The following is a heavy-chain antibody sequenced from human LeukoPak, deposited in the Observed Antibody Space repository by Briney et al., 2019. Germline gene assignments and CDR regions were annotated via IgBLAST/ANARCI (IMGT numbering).Heavy chain of an antibody. D-gene: IGHD4-23*01. Sequence: GESLKISCKGSGYSFTSYCIGWVRQMPGKGLEWMGIIYPGDSDTRYSPSFQGQVTISADKSISTAYLQWSSLKASDTAMYYCARHGGTTVVTPGAFDYWGQGTLVTVSS. CDR3: ARHGGTTVVTPGAFDY. V-gene: IGHV5-51*01. J-gene: IGHJ4*02. CDR1: GYSFTSYC. CDR2: IYPGDSDT.